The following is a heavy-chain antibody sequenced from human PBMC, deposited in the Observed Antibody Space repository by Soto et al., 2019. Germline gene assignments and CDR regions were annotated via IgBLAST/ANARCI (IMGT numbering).Heavy chain of an antibody. D-gene: IGHD2-2*01. CDR2: ISGSGVST. Sequence: EPQLLESGGGLAHPGGSLRLSCGASGFTFSSYAMSWVRQAPGKGLEWVAAISGSGVSTYYADSVRGRSTISRDNSKKTLDHQMNSLRAEDTAVYYCAKFYCISTMCQAPAAKSTGGFEIWGQGTLVTVSS. V-gene: IGHV3-23*01. CDR1: GFTFSSYA. J-gene: IGHJ3*02. CDR3: AKFYCISTMCQAPAAKSTGGFEI.